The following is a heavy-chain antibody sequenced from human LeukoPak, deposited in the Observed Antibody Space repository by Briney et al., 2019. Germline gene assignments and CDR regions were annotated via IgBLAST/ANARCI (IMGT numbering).Heavy chain of an antibody. D-gene: IGHD2-15*01. CDR1: GFTFSSFP. CDR2: ITGSGGST. J-gene: IGHJ4*02. Sequence: GGSLRLSCAASGFTFSSFPMTWVRLAPGKGLEWVSTITGSGGSTYYAESVKGRFTISRDNSKNTLYLQMNSLRGEDMALYFCAKDLVGCSDSWGQGTLVTVSS. CDR3: AKDLVGCSDS. V-gene: IGHV3-23*01.